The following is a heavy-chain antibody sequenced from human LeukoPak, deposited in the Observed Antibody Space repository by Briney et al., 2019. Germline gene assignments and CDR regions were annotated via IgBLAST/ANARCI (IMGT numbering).Heavy chain of an antibody. CDR3: ARVRYSSGWYFDY. V-gene: IGHV4-34*01. CDR2: INHSGST. Sequence: SETLSLTCAVYGGSFSGYYWSWIRQPPGKGLEWIGEINHSGSTNYNPSLKSRVTISVDTSKNQFSLKLSSVTAADTAVYYCARVRYSSGWYFDYWGRGTLVTVSS. D-gene: IGHD6-19*01. J-gene: IGHJ4*02. CDR1: GGSFSGYY.